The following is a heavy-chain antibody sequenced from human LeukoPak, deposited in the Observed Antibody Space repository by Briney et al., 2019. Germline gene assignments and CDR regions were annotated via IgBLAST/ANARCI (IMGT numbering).Heavy chain of an antibody. Sequence: GGSLRLSCAASGFTFSSYAMSWVRQAPGKGLEWVSAIGGSGGSTYYADSVKGRFTISRDNSKNTLYLQMNSLRAEDTAVYYCAKAGYDFWSGYFTAYWFDPWGQGTLVTVSS. V-gene: IGHV3-23*01. CDR1: GFTFSSYA. CDR2: IGGSGGST. CDR3: AKAGYDFWSGYFTAYWFDP. J-gene: IGHJ5*02. D-gene: IGHD3-3*01.